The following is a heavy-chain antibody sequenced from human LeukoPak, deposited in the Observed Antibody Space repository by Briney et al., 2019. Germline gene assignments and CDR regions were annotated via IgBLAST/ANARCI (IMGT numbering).Heavy chain of an antibody. D-gene: IGHD3-10*01. Sequence: ASVKVSCKASGYTFTSYGISWVRQAPGQGLEWLGWISAYNGDTDFPQKFQGRVTMTTDTSTNIAYMQLRSLRSDDTAVYYCARDQGIVRGDTPFDYWGQGTLVTVSS. J-gene: IGHJ4*02. CDR2: ISAYNGDT. CDR3: ARDQGIVRGDTPFDY. V-gene: IGHV1-18*01. CDR1: GYTFTSYG.